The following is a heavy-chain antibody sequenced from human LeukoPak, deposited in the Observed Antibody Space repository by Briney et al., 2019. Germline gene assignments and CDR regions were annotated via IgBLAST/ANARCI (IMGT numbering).Heavy chain of an antibody. CDR3: ARRGPTVVVDY. CDR2: IYYSGIT. J-gene: IGHJ4*02. V-gene: IGHV4-39*01. Sequence: SETLSLTCTVSGGSISSSSYSWVRIPQPPGKGLECIGTIYYSGITYKNPSLKRRVTISIDTSRNQFSLTLTSVTAADTAVYYCARRGPTVVVDYWGQGTLVTVSS. CDR1: GGSISSSSYS. D-gene: IGHD4-17*01.